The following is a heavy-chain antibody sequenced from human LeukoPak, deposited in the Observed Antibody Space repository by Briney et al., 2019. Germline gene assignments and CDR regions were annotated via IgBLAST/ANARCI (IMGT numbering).Heavy chain of an antibody. CDR1: GYTFTSYG. CDR2: ISAYNGNT. Sequence: ASVKVSCKASGYTFTSYGISWVRQAPGQGLEWMGWISAYNGNTNYAQKLQGRVTMTTDTSTSTAYMELRSLRSDDTAVYYCARTSYGSGCYYLDYWGQGTLVTVSS. CDR3: ARTSYGSGCYYLDY. J-gene: IGHJ4*02. D-gene: IGHD3-10*01. V-gene: IGHV1-18*01.